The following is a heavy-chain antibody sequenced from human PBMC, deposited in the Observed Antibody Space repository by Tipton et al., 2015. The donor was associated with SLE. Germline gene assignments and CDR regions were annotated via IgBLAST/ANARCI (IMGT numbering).Heavy chain of an antibody. J-gene: IGHJ5*02. Sequence: GSLRLSCAASGFTFSSYWMHWVRQAPGKGLVWVLRINSDGSSTSYADSVKGRFTISRDNAKNTLYLQMNSLRAEDTAVYYCARGDYEWFDPWGQGTLVTVSS. D-gene: IGHD4-17*01. CDR1: GFTFSSYW. CDR2: INSDGSST. V-gene: IGHV3-74*01. CDR3: ARGDYEWFDP.